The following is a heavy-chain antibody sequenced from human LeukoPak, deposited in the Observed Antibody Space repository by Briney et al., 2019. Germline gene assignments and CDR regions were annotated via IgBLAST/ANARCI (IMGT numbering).Heavy chain of an antibody. D-gene: IGHD3-22*01. CDR1: GYTFTSYG. V-gene: IGHV1-18*01. CDR2: ISAYNGNT. Sequence: ASVKVSCKASGYTFTSYGISWVRQAPGQGLEWMGWISAYNGNTNYAQKLQGRVTMTTDTSTSTAYMELSSLRSEDTAVYYCALRPYYYDSSGGSDAFDIWGQGTMVTVSS. J-gene: IGHJ3*02. CDR3: ALRPYYYDSSGGSDAFDI.